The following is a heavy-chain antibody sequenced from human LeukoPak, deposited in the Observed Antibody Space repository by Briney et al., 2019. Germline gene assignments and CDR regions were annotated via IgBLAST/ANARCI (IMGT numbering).Heavy chain of an antibody. Sequence: SETLYLTCTVSGGSISSYYWSRIRQPPGKGLEWIGYIYYSGSTNYNPSLKSRVTISVDTSKNQFSLKLSSVTAADTAVYYCARDSGYTGWFDPWGQGTLVTVSS. CDR1: GGSISSYY. CDR3: ARDSGYTGWFDP. D-gene: IGHD5-24*01. J-gene: IGHJ5*02. CDR2: IYYSGST. V-gene: IGHV4-59*01.